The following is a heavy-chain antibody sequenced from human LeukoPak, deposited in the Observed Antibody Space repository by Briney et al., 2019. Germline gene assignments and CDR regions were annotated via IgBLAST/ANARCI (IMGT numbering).Heavy chain of an antibody. CDR3: ARVQGPHYDSSGYYYYPYNWFDP. CDR2: IYYSGST. CDR1: GGSISNYY. V-gene: IGHV4-59*01. Sequence: SETLSLTCTVSGGSISNYYWSWIRQPPGKGLEWIGYIYYSGSTNYNPSLKSRVTISVDTSKNQFSLKLSSVTAADTAVYYCARVQGPHYDSSGYYYYPYNWFDPWGQGTLVTVSS. D-gene: IGHD3-22*01. J-gene: IGHJ5*02.